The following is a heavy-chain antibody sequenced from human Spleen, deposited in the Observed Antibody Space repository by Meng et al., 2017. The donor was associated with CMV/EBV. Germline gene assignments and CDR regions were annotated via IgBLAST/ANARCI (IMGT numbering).Heavy chain of an antibody. V-gene: IGHV3-23*01. Sequence: FTFSSYAMSWVRQAPGKGLEWVSAISGSGGSTYYADSVKGRFTISRDNSKNTLYLQMNSLRAEDTAVYYCAKGGDCSSTSCYWAPDYWGQGTLVTVSS. CDR1: FTFSSYA. CDR3: AKGGDCSSTSCYWAPDY. J-gene: IGHJ4*02. CDR2: ISGSGGST. D-gene: IGHD2-2*01.